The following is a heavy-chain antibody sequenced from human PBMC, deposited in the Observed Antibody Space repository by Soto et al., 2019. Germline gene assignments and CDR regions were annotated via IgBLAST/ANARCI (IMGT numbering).Heavy chain of an antibody. V-gene: IGHV4-34*01. J-gene: IGHJ5*02. CDR2: INHSGST. CDR1: GGSFSGYY. D-gene: IGHD6-13*01. CDR3: ARVGGQQQLTDDWFDP. Sequence: SETLSLTCAVYGGSFSGYYWSWIRQPPGKGLEWIGEINHSGSTNYNPSLKSRVTISVDTSKNQFSLKLSSVTAADTAVYYCARVGGQQQLTDDWFDPWGQGTLVTVSS.